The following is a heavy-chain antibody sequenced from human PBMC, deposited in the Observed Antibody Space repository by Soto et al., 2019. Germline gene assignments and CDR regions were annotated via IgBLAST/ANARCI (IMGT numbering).Heavy chain of an antibody. D-gene: IGHD3-22*01. Sequence: GGSLRLSCAAPGFTFSSYAMSWVRQAPGKGLEWVSAISGSGGSTYYADSVKGRFTISRDNSKNTLYLQMNSLRAEDTAVYYCAKDRSLFYYYDTLVFDYWGQGTLVTVSS. V-gene: IGHV3-23*01. J-gene: IGHJ4*02. CDR2: ISGSGGST. CDR3: AKDRSLFYYYDTLVFDY. CDR1: GFTFSSYA.